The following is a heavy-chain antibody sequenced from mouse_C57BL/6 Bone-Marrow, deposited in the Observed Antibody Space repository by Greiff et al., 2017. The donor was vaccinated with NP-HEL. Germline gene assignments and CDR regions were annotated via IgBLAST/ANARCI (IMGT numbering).Heavy chain of an antibody. CDR1: GFSLSTSGMG. Sequence: VKLMESGPGILQSSQTLSLTCSFSGFSLSTSGMGVSWIRQPSGQGLEWLAHIYWDDDKRYNPSLKSRHTISKDTSRNQVFRKITSVDTADTATYDCARIGVDYYGNYGCSLYYAMDYWGQGTSVTVSS. CDR3: ARIGVDYYGNYGCSLYYAMDY. J-gene: IGHJ4*01. CDR2: IYWDDDK. D-gene: IGHD2-1*01. V-gene: IGHV8-12*01.